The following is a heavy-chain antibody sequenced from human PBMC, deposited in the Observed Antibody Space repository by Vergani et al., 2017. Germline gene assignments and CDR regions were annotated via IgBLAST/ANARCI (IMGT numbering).Heavy chain of an antibody. D-gene: IGHD6-13*01. J-gene: IGHJ4*02. CDR1: GGSFSGYY. CDR2: INHSGST. V-gene: IGHV4-34*01. CDR3: ARGPIAAAGTGCY. Sequence: QVQLQQWGAGLLKPSETLSLTCAVYGGSFSGYYWSWIRQPPGKGLEWIGEINHSGSTNYNPSLKSRVTISVDTSKNQFSLKLSSVTAADTAVYYCARGPIAAAGTGCYWGQGTLVTVSS.